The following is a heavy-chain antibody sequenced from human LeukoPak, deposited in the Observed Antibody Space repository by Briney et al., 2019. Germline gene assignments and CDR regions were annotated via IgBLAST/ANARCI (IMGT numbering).Heavy chain of an antibody. D-gene: IGHD3-22*01. CDR3: ARGLKWLLPLFDY. CDR1: GFTFSSYA. Sequence: GGSLRLSCAASGFTFSSYAMHWVRQAPGKGLEWVAVISYDGSNKYYADSVKGRFTISRDNSKNTLYLQMNSLRAEDTAVYYCARGLKWLLPLFDYWGQGTLVTVSS. CDR2: ISYDGSNK. V-gene: IGHV3-30*04. J-gene: IGHJ4*02.